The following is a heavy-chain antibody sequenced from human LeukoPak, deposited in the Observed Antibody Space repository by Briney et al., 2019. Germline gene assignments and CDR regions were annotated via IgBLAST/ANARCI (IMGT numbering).Heavy chain of an antibody. CDR2: IWYDGSNK. D-gene: IGHD3-22*01. J-gene: IGHJ4*02. CDR3: ARGGRWSITMIVDY. V-gene: IGHV3-33*01. CDR1: GFTFSSYG. Sequence: GGSLRLSCAASGFTFSSYGMHWVRQAPGKGLEWVAAIWYDGSNKYYADSVKGRFTISRDNSKNTLYLQMNSLRAEDTAVYYCARGGRWSITMIVDYWGQGTLVTVSS.